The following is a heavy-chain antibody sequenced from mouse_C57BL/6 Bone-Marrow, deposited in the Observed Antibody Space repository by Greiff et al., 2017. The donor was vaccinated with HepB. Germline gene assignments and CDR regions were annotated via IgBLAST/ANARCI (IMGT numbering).Heavy chain of an antibody. J-gene: IGHJ3*01. D-gene: IGHD2-1*01. CDR1: GYTFTDYN. CDR3: AREGIYSAFAY. CDR2: INPNNGGT. Sequence: VQLQQSGPELVKPGASVKMSCKASGYTFTDYNMHWVKQSHGKSLEWIGYINPNNGGTSYNQKFKGKATLTVNKSSSTAYMELRSLPSEYSAVYYCAREGIYSAFAYWGQGTLVTVSA. V-gene: IGHV1-22*01.